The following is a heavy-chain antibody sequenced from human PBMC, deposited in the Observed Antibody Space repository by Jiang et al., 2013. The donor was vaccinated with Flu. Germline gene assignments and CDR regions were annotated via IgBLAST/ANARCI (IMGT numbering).Heavy chain of an antibody. V-gene: IGHV3-33*08. CDR3: ARMTMIRGLIIDYSNGMDV. J-gene: IGHJ6*02. CDR1: GFTFSRYG. D-gene: IGHD3-10*01. CDR2: IWYDGSNK. Sequence: VQLVESGGGVVQPGVSLRLSCAASGFTFSRYGMHWVRQAPGKGLECVAVIWYDGSNKYYADSVKGRFTISRDNSKNTLYLQMNSLRAEDTAVYYCARMTMIRGLIIDYSNGMDVWGQGTTVTVSS.